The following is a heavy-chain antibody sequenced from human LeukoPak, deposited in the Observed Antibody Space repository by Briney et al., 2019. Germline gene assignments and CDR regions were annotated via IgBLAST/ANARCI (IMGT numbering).Heavy chain of an antibody. Sequence: GGSLRLSCAASGFTFSGYWMHWVRQAPGKGLMWVSRINRDGYSTNYADSVKGRFTVSRDNAGSTLYLHMNNLRAEDTAVYYCSRGEIAVLNSDFDHWGQGTLVTVSS. CDR1: GFTFSGYW. V-gene: IGHV3-74*01. CDR3: SRGEIAVLNSDFDH. J-gene: IGHJ4*02. D-gene: IGHD4-23*01. CDR2: INRDGYST.